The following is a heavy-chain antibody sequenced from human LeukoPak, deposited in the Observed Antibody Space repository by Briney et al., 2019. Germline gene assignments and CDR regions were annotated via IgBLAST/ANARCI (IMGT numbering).Heavy chain of an antibody. V-gene: IGHV1-69*05. D-gene: IGHD3-22*01. Sequence: WASVKVSCKASGGTFSSYAISWVRQAPGQGLEWMGRIIPIFGTANYAQKFQGRVTITTDESTSTAYMELSSLRSEDTAVYYCASTVYDYYDSSALFDYWGQGTLVTVSS. J-gene: IGHJ4*02. CDR1: GGTFSSYA. CDR2: IIPIFGTA. CDR3: ASTVYDYYDSSALFDY.